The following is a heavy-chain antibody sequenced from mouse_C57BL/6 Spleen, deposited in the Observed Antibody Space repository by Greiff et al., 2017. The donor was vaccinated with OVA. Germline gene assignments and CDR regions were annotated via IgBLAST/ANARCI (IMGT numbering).Heavy chain of an antibody. V-gene: IGHV5-17*01. CDR3: ASYDYDVYYAMDY. D-gene: IGHD2-4*01. CDR1: GFTFSDYG. Sequence: EVKVVESGGGLVKPGGSLKLSCAASGFTFSDYGMHWVRQAPEKGLEWVAYISSGSSTIYYADTVKGRFTISRDNAKNTLFLQMTSLRSEDTAMYYCASYDYDVYYAMDYWGQGTSVTVSS. CDR2: ISSGSSTI. J-gene: IGHJ4*01.